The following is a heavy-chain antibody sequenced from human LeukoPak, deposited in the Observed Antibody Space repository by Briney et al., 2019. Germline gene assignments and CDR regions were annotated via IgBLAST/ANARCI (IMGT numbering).Heavy chain of an antibody. Sequence: GASVKVSCKASGYTFTSYGISWVRQAPGQGLEWMGWISAYNGNTNYAQKLQGRVTMTTDTSTSTAYMELRSLRSDDTAVYYCARGARLPLRYVSMDVWGQGTTVTVSS. CDR3: ARGARLPLRYVSMDV. D-gene: IGHD3-9*01. J-gene: IGHJ6*02. CDR2: ISAYNGNT. V-gene: IGHV1-18*01. CDR1: GYTFTSYG.